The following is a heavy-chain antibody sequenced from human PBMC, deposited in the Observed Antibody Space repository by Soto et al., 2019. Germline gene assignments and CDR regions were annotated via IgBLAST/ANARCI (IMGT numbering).Heavy chain of an antibody. J-gene: IGHJ4*02. Sequence: QVQLVESGGGVVQPGRSLRLSCAASGFIFSSYGMHWVRQAPGKGLEWVAVISYDGSNKYYADSVKGRFTISRDNSENTLYLQMNSLRAEDTAVYFCAKSWVGGYDAYYFDYWGQGTLVTVSS. CDR2: ISYDGSNK. CDR1: GFIFSSYG. CDR3: AKSWVGGYDAYYFDY. V-gene: IGHV3-30*18. D-gene: IGHD5-12*01.